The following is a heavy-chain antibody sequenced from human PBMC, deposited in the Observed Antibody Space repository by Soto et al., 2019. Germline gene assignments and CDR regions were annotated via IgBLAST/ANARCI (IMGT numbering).Heavy chain of an antibody. Sequence: QVQLQQWGAGLLKPSETLSLTCAVYGGSFSGYYWSWIRQPPGKGLEWIGEINHSGSTNYNPSLKSRVTRSVDASEHQFALKLSTVKDTDTAVYYCATAKGGSVVVVPLHWFDPWGQGTLVTVSS. CDR2: INHSGST. D-gene: IGHD2-15*01. CDR1: GGSFSGYY. V-gene: IGHV4-34*01. J-gene: IGHJ5*02. CDR3: ATAKGGSVVVVPLHWFDP.